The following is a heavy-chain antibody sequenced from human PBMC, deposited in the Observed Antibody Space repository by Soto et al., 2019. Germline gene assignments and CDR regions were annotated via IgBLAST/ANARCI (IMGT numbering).Heavy chain of an antibody. D-gene: IGHD3-3*01. CDR3: ANPRFLEWLFLDYYYGMDV. CDR1: WFTFSSYA. Sequence: GGSLRPSFAASWFTFSSYAMSWVRQAPGEGVGWVSAISGSGGSTYYAASVKGRFTISRDNSKNTLYLQMNSLRAEDTAVYYCANPRFLEWLFLDYYYGMDVWGQGTTVTVSS. CDR2: ISGSGGST. V-gene: IGHV3-23*01. J-gene: IGHJ6*02.